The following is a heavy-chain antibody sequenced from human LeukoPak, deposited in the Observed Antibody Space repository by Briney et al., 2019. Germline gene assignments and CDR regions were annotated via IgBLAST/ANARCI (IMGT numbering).Heavy chain of an antibody. CDR3: ARARCSRTSCNTESDY. CDR2: ITSDGSST. CDR1: GFTFSNYG. V-gene: IGHV3-74*01. J-gene: IGHJ4*02. Sequence: GRSLRLSCAASGFTFSNYGMHWVRQAPGKGLVWVARITSDGSSTAYADSVKGRFTISRDNTKNTLYLQMNNLRAEDTAVYYCARARCSRTSCNTESDYWGQGTLVTVSS. D-gene: IGHD2-2*01.